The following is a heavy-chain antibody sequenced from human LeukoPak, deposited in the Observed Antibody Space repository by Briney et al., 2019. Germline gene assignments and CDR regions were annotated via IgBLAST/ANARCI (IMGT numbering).Heavy chain of an antibody. J-gene: IGHJ6*02. CDR3: AKTRVVPAATDYYYYGMDV. Sequence: ASVKVSCKVSGYTLTELSMHWARQAPGKGLEWMGGFDPEGGETIYAQKFQGRVTMTEDTSTDTAYMELSSLRSEDTAVYYCAKTRVVPAATDYYYYGMDVWGQGTTVTVSS. V-gene: IGHV1-24*01. CDR2: FDPEGGET. D-gene: IGHD2-2*01. CDR1: GYTLTELS.